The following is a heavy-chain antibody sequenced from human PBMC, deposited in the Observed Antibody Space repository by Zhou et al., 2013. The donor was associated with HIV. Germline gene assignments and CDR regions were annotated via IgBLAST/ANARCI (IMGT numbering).Heavy chain of an antibody. CDR3: ASGTSGGSPTDAFDI. V-gene: IGHV1-18*01. Sequence: QVQLVQSGAEVKKPGASVKVSCKASGYTFRGYGISWVRQAPGRGLEWMGWSNNNGNTKYAQKFQGRVTMTRDTSTSTVYMELSSLRSEDTAVYYCASGTSGGSPTDAFDIWGQGTMVTVSS. J-gene: IGHJ3*02. D-gene: IGHD1-26*01. CDR1: GYTFRGYG. CDR2: SNNNGNT.